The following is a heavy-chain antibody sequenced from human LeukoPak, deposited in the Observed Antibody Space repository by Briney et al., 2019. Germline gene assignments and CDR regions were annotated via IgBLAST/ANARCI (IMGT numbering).Heavy chain of an antibody. J-gene: IGHJ5*02. CDR2: ISSSSSYI. Sequence: PGGSLRLSCAASEFTFSSYSMNWVRQAPGKGLEWVSSISSSSSYIYYADSVKGRFTISRDNAKNSLYLQMNSLRAEDTAVYYCAREVRAILRYFDGEPRGHWFDPWGQGTLVSVSS. CDR1: EFTFSSYS. D-gene: IGHD3-9*01. V-gene: IGHV3-21*01. CDR3: AREVRAILRYFDGEPRGHWFDP.